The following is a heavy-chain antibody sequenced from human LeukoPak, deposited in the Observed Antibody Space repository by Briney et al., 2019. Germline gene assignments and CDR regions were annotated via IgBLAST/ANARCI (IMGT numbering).Heavy chain of an antibody. V-gene: IGHV3-30-3*01. CDR3: ARGVQDYYDSSGYFH. CDR1: GFTFSSYA. Sequence: PGGSLRLSCAASGFTFSSYAMHWVRQAPGKGLEWVAVISYDGSNKYYADSVKGRFTISRDNSKNTLYLQMNSLRAEDTAVYYCARGVQDYYDSSGYFHWGQGTLVTVSS. CDR2: ISYDGSNK. J-gene: IGHJ4*02. D-gene: IGHD3-22*01.